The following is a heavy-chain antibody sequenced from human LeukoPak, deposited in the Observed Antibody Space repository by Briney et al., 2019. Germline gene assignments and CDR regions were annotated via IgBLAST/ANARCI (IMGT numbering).Heavy chain of an antibody. CDR1: GSIPFNSYS. CDR2: ITSSGETT. CDR3: APMQGYFDY. V-gene: IGHV3-23*01. J-gene: IGHJ4*02. Sequence: GGSLRLSCAASGSIPFNSYSRSWVRQAAGEGLEWVSAITSSGETTYYADSVKCPFTISRDKSKNMVYLQMNSLRAEDAATYYCAPMQGYFDYWGQGSLVTVSS.